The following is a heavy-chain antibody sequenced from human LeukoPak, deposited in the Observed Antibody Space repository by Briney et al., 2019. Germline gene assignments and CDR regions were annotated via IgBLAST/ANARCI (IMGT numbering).Heavy chain of an antibody. CDR1: GFTFSSYW. CDR3: AKDTLTRKGYDY. Sequence: GGSLRLSCAASGFTFSSYWMHWVRQAPGKGLVWVSRINSDGSSTSYADSVKGRFTISRDNAKNTLYLQMNSLRAEDTAVYYCAKDTLTRKGYDYWGQGTLVTVSS. J-gene: IGHJ4*02. CDR2: INSDGSST. V-gene: IGHV3-74*01. D-gene: IGHD2-15*01.